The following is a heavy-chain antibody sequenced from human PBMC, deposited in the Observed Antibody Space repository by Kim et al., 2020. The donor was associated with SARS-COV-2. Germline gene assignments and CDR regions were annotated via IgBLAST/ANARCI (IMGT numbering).Heavy chain of an antibody. Sequence: SETLSLTCTVSGGSISSYYWSWIRQPPGKGLEWIGYIYYSGSTNYNPSLKSRVTISVDTSKNQFSLKLSSVTAADTAVYYCARRRGDGYNKYYFDYWGQGTLVTVSS. CDR3: ARRRGDGYNKYYFDY. V-gene: IGHV4-59*08. CDR2: IYYSGST. J-gene: IGHJ4*02. D-gene: IGHD5-12*01. CDR1: GGSISSYY.